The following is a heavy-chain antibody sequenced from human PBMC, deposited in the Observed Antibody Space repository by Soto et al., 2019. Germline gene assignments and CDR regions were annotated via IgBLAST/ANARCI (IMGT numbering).Heavy chain of an antibody. V-gene: IGHV3-7*01. D-gene: IGHD6-6*01. Sequence: EVQLVESGGGLVQPGGSLRLSCAASGFTFSSYWMSWVRQAPGKGLEWVANIKQDGSEKYYVDSVKGRFTISRDNAKNSLYLQMNSLRAEDTAVYYCVSFPVIAARHGYYYYGMDVWGQGTTVTVSS. CDR3: VSFPVIAARHGYYYYGMDV. CDR1: GFTFSSYW. J-gene: IGHJ6*02. CDR2: IKQDGSEK.